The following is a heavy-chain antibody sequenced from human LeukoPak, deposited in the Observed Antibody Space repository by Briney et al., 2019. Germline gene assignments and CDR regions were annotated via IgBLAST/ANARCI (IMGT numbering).Heavy chain of an antibody. D-gene: IGHD5-12*01. V-gene: IGHV7-4-1*02. Sequence: GASVKVSCKASGYTFTSYAMNWVRQAPGQGLEWMGWINTNTGNPTYAQGFTGRFVFSLDTSVSTAYLQISSLKAEDTAVYYCARVVAEYFLPVVDDAFDIWGQGTMVTVSS. CDR2: INTNTGNP. CDR3: ARVVAEYFLPVVDDAFDI. CDR1: GYTFTSYA. J-gene: IGHJ3*02.